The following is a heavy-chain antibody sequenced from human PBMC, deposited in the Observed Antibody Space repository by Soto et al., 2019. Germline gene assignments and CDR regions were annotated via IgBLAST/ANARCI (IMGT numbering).Heavy chain of an antibody. Sequence: SETLSLTXTVSGGSISNAAYSWSWIRQPPGKGLEWIGYIYPSGMPFYNPSLRSRVTISIDRSNDQFSLNLKSVTAADTAVYYCARQRGGYGLFDSWGQGTLVTVS. CDR1: GGSISNAAYS. V-gene: IGHV4-30-2*01. D-gene: IGHD5-18*01. J-gene: IGHJ4*02. CDR3: ARQRGGYGLFDS. CDR2: IYPSGMP.